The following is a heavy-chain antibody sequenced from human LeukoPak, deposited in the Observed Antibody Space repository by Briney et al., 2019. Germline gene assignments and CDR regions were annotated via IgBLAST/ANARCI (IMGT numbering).Heavy chain of an antibody. CDR1: GGSISHYY. V-gene: IGHV4-59*12. CDR3: ARSSFAAAEE. D-gene: IGHD6-13*01. CDR2: IYHSGST. J-gene: IGHJ4*02. Sequence: SETLSLTCTVSGGSISHYYWSWVRQPPGKGLEWIGYIYHSGSTYYNPSLKSRVTISVDRSKNQFSLKLSSVTAADTAVYYCARSSFAAAEEWGQGTLVTVSS.